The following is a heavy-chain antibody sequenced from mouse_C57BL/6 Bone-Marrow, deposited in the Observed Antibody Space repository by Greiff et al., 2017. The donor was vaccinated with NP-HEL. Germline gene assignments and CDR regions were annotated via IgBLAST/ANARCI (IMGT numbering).Heavy chain of an antibody. CDR3: ARDNDYYAMDY. V-gene: IGHV1-52*01. Sequence: QVQLKQPGAELVRPGSSVKLSCKASGYTFTSYWMHWVKQRPIQGLEWIGNIDPSDSETHYNQKFKDKATLTVDKSSSTAYMQLSSLTSEDSAVYYCARDNDYYAMDYWGQGTSVTVSS. J-gene: IGHJ4*01. CDR1: GYTFTSYW. CDR2: IDPSDSET.